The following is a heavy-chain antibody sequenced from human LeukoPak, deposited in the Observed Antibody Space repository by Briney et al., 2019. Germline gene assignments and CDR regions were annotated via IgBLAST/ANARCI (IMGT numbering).Heavy chain of an antibody. Sequence: GGSLRLSCAASGFTFSNAWMSWFRQAPGKGLEWVGRIKSKTDGGTTDYAAPVKGRFTISRDDSKNTLYLQMNSLKTEDTAVYYCTTTLWFGELPYINWGQGTLVTVSS. V-gene: IGHV3-15*01. D-gene: IGHD3-10*01. CDR2: IKSKTDGGTT. CDR3: TTTLWFGELPYIN. CDR1: GFTFSNAW. J-gene: IGHJ4*02.